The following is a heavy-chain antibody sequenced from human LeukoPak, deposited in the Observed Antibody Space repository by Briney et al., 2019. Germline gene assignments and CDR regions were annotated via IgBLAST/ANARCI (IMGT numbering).Heavy chain of an antibody. D-gene: IGHD3-10*01. Sequence: PSETLSLTCAVSGGSISSSNWWSWVRQPPGKGLEWIGEIYHSGSTNYNPSLKSRVTISVDKSKNQFSLKLSSVTAADTAVYYCARDTRELLWFGESQGYGMDVWGQGTTVTVSS. J-gene: IGHJ6*02. CDR2: IYHSGST. CDR3: ARDTRELLWFGESQGYGMDV. CDR1: GGSISSSNW. V-gene: IGHV4-4*02.